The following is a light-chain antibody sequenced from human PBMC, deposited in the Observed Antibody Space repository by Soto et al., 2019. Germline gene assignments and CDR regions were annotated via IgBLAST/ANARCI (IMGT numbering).Light chain of an antibody. V-gene: IGKV3-20*01. CDR2: GAS. CDR1: QSVTSDF. CDR3: QQYGRSSLMFT. J-gene: IGKJ3*01. Sequence: EIVLTQSPGTLSLSPGERATLSCRASQSVTSDFLAWYQQKPGQAPRLLIYGASTRAAGVPDRFSGSGSGTDFTLTITRLEPEDFAVYYCQQYGRSSLMFTFGPGTKVDIK.